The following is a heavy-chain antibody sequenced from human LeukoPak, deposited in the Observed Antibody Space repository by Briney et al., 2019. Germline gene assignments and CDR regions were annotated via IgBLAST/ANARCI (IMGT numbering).Heavy chain of an antibody. D-gene: IGHD6-13*01. CDR1: GGSISSGGYF. Sequence: SETLSLTCTVSGGSISSGGYFRSWIRQPPGKGLEWIGYIYHSGSTYYNPSLKSRVTISVDRSKNQFSLKLSSVTAADTAVYYCARVLSSSWYDDAFDIWGQGTMVTVSS. J-gene: IGHJ3*02. CDR3: ARVLSSSWYDDAFDI. CDR2: IYHSGST. V-gene: IGHV4-30-2*01.